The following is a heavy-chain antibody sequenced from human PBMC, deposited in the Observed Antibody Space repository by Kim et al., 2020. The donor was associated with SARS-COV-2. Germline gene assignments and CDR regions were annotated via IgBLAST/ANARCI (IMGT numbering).Heavy chain of an antibody. CDR2: INPNTGGT. CDR1: GYTFTGYY. D-gene: IGHD3-10*01. V-gene: IGHV1-2*02. CDR3: ARVGEYGSGSYLVH. Sequence: ASVKVSCKASGYTFTGYYIHWVRQAPGQGLEWMGWINPNTGGTNYAQKFQGRVTMTRDTSISTAYMDVSRLRPDDTAVYFCARVGEYGSGSYLVHWGQGTLVTVSS. J-gene: IGHJ4*02.